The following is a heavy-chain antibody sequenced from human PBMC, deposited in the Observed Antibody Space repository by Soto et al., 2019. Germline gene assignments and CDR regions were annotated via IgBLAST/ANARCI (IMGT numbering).Heavy chain of an antibody. D-gene: IGHD4-17*01. CDR3: AKALYGGHDY. Sequence: SETLSLTCTVSGGSISSSGYYWGWIRQPPGKGLEWIGTIYYSGSTYYNPSLKSRVTISVDNSKNTLSLQMNSLRAEDTAVYYCAKALYGGHDYWGPGTLVTVSS. CDR2: IYYSGST. J-gene: IGHJ4*02. V-gene: IGHV4-39*07. CDR1: GGSISSSGYY.